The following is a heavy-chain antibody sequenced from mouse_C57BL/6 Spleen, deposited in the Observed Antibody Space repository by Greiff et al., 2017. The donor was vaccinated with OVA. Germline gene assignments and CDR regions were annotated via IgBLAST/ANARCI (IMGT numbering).Heavy chain of an antibody. CDR2: INPGSGGT. CDR3: ANGNPYFDV. CDR1: GYAFTNYL. V-gene: IGHV1-54*01. D-gene: IGHD2-1*01. J-gene: IGHJ1*03. Sequence: QVQLKQSGAELVRPGTSVKVSCKASGYAFTNYLIEWVKQRPGQGLEWIGVINPGSGGTNYNEKFKGKATLTADKSSSTAYMQLSSLTSEDSAVYFCANGNPYFDVWGTGTTVTVSS.